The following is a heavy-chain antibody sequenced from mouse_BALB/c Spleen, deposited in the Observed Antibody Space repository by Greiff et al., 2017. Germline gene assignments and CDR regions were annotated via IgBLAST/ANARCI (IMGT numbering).Heavy chain of an antibody. D-gene: IGHD3-3*01. CDR2: ISTYYGDA. V-gene: IGHV1S137*01. CDR3: AREGLTY. J-gene: IGHJ3*01. CDR1: GYTFTDYA. Sequence: QVQLKQSGAELVRPGVSVKISCKGSGYTFTDYAMHWVKQSHAKSLEWIGVISTYYGDASYNQKFKGKATMTVDKSSSTAYMELARLTSEDSAIYYCAREGLTYWGQGTLVTVSA.